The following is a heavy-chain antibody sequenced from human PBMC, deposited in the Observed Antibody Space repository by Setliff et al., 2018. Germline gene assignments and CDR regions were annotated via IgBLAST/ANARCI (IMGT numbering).Heavy chain of an antibody. CDR2: AYYTGST. J-gene: IGHJ5*02. Sequence: SETLSLTCTVSGGSVNSRYWSWIRQPPGKGLEWIGSAYYTGSTYYNPSLESRVTISVDTSKNLFSLRLTSVSAADTAVYYCATKGHQLVRFQWFDPWGQGTLVTV. CDR1: GGSVNSRY. V-gene: IGHV4-59*04. D-gene: IGHD2-2*01. CDR3: ATKGHQLVRFQWFDP.